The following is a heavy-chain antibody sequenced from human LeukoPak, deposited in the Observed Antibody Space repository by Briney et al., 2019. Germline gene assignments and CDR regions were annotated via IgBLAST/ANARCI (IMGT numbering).Heavy chain of an antibody. CDR1: GGSFNGYY. CDR3: ARGRDIVVVPAARIGFDY. Sequence: SETLSLTCAVYGGSFNGYYWSWIRQPPGKGLEWIGEINHSGSTDYNPSLKSRVTISVDTSKNQFSLKLSSVTAADTAVYYCARGRDIVVVPAARIGFDYWGQGTLVTVSS. V-gene: IGHV4-34*01. CDR2: INHSGST. J-gene: IGHJ4*02. D-gene: IGHD2-2*01.